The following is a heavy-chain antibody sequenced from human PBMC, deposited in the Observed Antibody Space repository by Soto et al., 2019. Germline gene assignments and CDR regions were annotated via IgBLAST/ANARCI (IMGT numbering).Heavy chain of an antibody. V-gene: IGHV1-2*04. Sequence: ASVKVSCKASGYTFTGYYMHWVRQAPGQGLEWMGWINSNSGGTNYAQKFQGWVTMTRDTSISTAYMELSRLRSDDTAVYYCARGEAAVGTRDSTFFYYYGMDVWGQGTTVTVSS. CDR1: GYTFTGYY. J-gene: IGHJ6*02. D-gene: IGHD6-13*01. CDR2: INSNSGGT. CDR3: ARGEAAVGTRDSTFFYYYGMDV.